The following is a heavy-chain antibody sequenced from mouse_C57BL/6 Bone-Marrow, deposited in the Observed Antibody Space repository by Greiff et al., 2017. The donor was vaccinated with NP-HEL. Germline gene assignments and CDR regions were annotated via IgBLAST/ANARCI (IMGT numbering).Heavy chain of an antibody. V-gene: IGHV1-50*01. J-gene: IGHJ2*01. CDR1: GYTFTSYW. CDR3: AREGSGYDYFDY. CDR2: IDPSDSYT. D-gene: IGHD3-2*02. Sequence: QVQLQQPGAELVKPGASVKLSCKASGYTFTSYWMQWVKQRPGQGLAWIGEIDPSDSYTNYNQKFKGKATLTVDTSSSTAYMQLSSLTSEDSAVYYCAREGSGYDYFDYWGQGTTLTVSS.